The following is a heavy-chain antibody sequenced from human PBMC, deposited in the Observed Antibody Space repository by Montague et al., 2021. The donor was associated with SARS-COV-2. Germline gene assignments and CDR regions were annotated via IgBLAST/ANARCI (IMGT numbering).Heavy chain of an antibody. CDR1: RDSISSHNYF. CDR2: VDYSGLT. CDR3: AKDGEALAWGTFDI. J-gene: IGHJ3*02. Sequence: SETLSLTCTVSRDSISSHNYFWAWIRQPPGKGLEWIGSVDYSGLTSYNPSLESRVTISVDTSKKPFSLKVNSVTAADTAVYYCAKDGEALAWGTFDIWGQGTMVTVSS. V-gene: IGHV4-39*07. D-gene: IGHD3-10*01.